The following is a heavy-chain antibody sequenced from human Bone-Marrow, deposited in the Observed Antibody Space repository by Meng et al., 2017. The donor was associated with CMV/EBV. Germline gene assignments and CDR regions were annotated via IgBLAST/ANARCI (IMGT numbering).Heavy chain of an antibody. J-gene: IGHJ4*02. V-gene: IGHV4-39*07. CDR3: ARALRQYDDFWSGYYTPFDF. D-gene: IGHD3-3*01. CDR2: IYYSGST. Sequence: SETLSLTCTVSGGSITSSDYYWAWIRQAPGKGPEWIASIYYSGSTYYNPSLKSRVAISIDTSKKQFSLKVKPVTAADSAVHYCARALRQYDDFWSGYYTPFDFWGQGTLVAASS. CDR1: GGSITSSDYY.